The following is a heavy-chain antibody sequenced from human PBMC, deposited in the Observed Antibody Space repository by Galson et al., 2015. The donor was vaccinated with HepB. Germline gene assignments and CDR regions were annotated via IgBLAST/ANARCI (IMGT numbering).Heavy chain of an antibody. CDR1: GFTFRSHA. CDR3: VKDWEWSTCPCMDV. Sequence: SLRLSCAASGFTFRSHAMSWVRQAPGKGLEWVSSISGSGDDTYNADSVKGRFTISRDNSKNTEFLQMNSLRAEDSALYYCVKDWEWSTCPCMDVWGQGTTVTVSS. J-gene: IGHJ6*02. D-gene: IGHD2-8*01. V-gene: IGHV3-23*01. CDR2: ISGSGDDT.